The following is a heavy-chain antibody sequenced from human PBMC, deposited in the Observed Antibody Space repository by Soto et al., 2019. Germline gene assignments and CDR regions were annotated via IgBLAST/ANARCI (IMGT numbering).Heavy chain of an antibody. J-gene: IGHJ4*02. Sequence: ASVKVSCKAFGFIFNNYAISWVRQAPGQGLKWMGWISANSGNTNYAQKLQGRVTMTTDTSTSTAYMELRSLRSDDTAVYYCATAGNYDSSGRDFWGQGTLVTVSS. CDR1: GFIFNNYA. V-gene: IGHV1-18*04. D-gene: IGHD3-22*01. CDR3: ATAGNYDSSGRDF. CDR2: ISANSGNT.